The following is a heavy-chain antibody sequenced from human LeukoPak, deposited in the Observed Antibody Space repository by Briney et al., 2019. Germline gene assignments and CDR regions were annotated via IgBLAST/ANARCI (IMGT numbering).Heavy chain of an antibody. CDR1: GFTFTSFT. CDR2: VKGDGTG. CDR3: TRGSHNGLDV. Sequence: GGSLRLSCAASGFTFTSFTIHWVRQAPGKGLVWVSRVKGDGTGTYADSVKGRFSISRDNAKNTLYLQMNSLRVEDTAVYYCTRGSHNGLDVWGQGTTVIVSS. J-gene: IGHJ6*02. V-gene: IGHV3-74*01.